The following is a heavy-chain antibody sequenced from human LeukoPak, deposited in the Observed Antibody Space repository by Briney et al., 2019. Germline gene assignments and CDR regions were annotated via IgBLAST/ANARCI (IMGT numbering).Heavy chain of an antibody. V-gene: IGHV4-61*02. CDR2: IYISGST. Sequence: SETLSLTCTVSGGSISSGSYYWSWIRQPAGKALEWIGRIYISGSTSYNPSLKSRVTISVDTSKNQFSLKLSSVTAADTAVYYCARVYIASPGQFDPWGQGTLVTVSS. J-gene: IGHJ5*02. D-gene: IGHD6-13*01. CDR3: ARVYIASPGQFDP. CDR1: GGSISSGSYY.